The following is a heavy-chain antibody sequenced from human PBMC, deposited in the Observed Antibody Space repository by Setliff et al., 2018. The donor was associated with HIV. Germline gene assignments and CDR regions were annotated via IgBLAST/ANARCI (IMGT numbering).Heavy chain of an antibody. D-gene: IGHD5-12*01. J-gene: IGHJ4*02. Sequence: VKVSCKTSGYTFKSYDINWVRQAPGQRPEWMARINAGNGNREYSPKFQGRVTITADTSASTMYMELSSLRSEDTAVYYCARVGNNRLQFFDHWGQGTLVTVPQ. CDR2: INAGNGNR. V-gene: IGHV1-3*01. CDR3: ARVGNNRLQFFDH. CDR1: GYTFKSYD.